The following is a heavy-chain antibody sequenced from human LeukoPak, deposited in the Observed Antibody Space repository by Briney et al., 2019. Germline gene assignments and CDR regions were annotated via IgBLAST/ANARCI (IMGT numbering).Heavy chain of an antibody. Sequence: GESLKISCKGSGYIFPNYWLGWVRQMPGKGLEWMGFVYAGDSDTTYRPTFQGQVTISADKSINTVYLQWSNLKASDTATYYCARRGGGRDYYYMDVWGKGTTVTVSS. V-gene: IGHV5-51*01. CDR1: GYIFPNYW. J-gene: IGHJ6*03. CDR2: VYAGDSDT. CDR3: ARRGGGRDYYYMDV. D-gene: IGHD3-16*01.